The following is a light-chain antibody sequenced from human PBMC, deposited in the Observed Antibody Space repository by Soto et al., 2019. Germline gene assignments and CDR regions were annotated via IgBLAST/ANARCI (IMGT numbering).Light chain of an antibody. CDR3: NSYTSSSTWV. Sequence: QSALTQPASVSGSPGQSITISCTGTSSDVGGYKHVSWYQQQPGKAPILIIYEVTNRPPGVSNRFSGSKSGATASLTISGLQADDESCYYCNSYTSSSTWVFGGGTKLTVL. J-gene: IGLJ3*02. CDR2: EVT. CDR1: SSDVGGYKH. V-gene: IGLV2-14*01.